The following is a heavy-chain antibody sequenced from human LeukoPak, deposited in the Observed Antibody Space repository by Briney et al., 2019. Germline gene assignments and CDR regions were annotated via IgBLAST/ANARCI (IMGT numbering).Heavy chain of an antibody. D-gene: IGHD2-21*01. Sequence: ASVKVSCKASGYTFTRYVVHWVRQAPGQRPEWMGWINAGNGDTKYSQNFQDRVTITRDTSANTAYMELSSLTSEDTALYYCARDDCGDTCYPGGYWGQGTLVTVSS. J-gene: IGHJ4*02. V-gene: IGHV1-3*01. CDR3: ARDDCGDTCYPGGY. CDR2: INAGNGDT. CDR1: GYTFTRYV.